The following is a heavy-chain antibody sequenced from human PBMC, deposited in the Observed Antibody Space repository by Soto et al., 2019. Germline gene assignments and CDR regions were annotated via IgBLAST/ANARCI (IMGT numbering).Heavy chain of an antibody. J-gene: IGHJ6*01. CDR1: GFTLSSSA. CDR3: AKDPCNNDKDV. CDR2: LSARGGST. Sequence: GGSLRLSCGACGFTLSSSAMSWARQPPGKAREWVSALSARGGSTYYADSGKGRFTTSRDNSKNTLCPQMNSLRAEDTAVSDCAKDPCNNDKDVW. V-gene: IGHV3-23*01.